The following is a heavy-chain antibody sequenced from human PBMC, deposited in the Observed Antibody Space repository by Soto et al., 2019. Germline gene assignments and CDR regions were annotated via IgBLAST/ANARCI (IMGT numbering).Heavy chain of an antibody. Sequence: VQLVQSGAEVKKPGSSVKVSCKASGGIFSTYAISWLRQAPGQGLEWMGGIIPLFGTPNYAQRFQGRVTITADESTSTAYMELSRLRSEDTAVHYCARDRDDYGSGNYYNRIDFWGQGTLVTVSS. D-gene: IGHD3-10*01. CDR3: ARDRDDYGSGNYYNRIDF. CDR2: IIPLFGTP. J-gene: IGHJ4*02. CDR1: GGIFSTYA. V-gene: IGHV1-69*01.